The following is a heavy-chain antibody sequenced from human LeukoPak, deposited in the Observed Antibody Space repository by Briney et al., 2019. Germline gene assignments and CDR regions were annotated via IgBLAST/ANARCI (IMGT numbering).Heavy chain of an antibody. Sequence: GGSLRLSCTASGFTLSHQDMHWVRQAPGKGLEWVAVLSYNGNDKYYLASVVGRFTISRDNSKNTLYLQMNSLRAEDTAVYYCAKEGAVAAHPFDHWGQGTLVTVSS. CDR2: LSYNGNDK. CDR1: GFTLSHQD. CDR3: AKEGAVAAHPFDH. V-gene: IGHV3-30*18. D-gene: IGHD6-19*01. J-gene: IGHJ4*02.